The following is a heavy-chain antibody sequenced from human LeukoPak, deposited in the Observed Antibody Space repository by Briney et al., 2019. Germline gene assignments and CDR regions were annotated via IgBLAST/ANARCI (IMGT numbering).Heavy chain of an antibody. CDR3: ARSSDSSGYYLYYYYYGMDV. CDR1: GFTFSDYY. J-gene: IGHJ6*02. D-gene: IGHD3-22*01. V-gene: IGHV3-11*01. CDR2: ISSSGSTI. Sequence: PGGSLRLSCAASGFTFSDYYMSWIRQAPGKGLEWVSYISSSGSTIYYADSVKGRFTISRDNAKNSLYLQMNSLRAEDTAVYYCARSSDSSGYYLYYYYYGMDVWGQGTTVTVSS.